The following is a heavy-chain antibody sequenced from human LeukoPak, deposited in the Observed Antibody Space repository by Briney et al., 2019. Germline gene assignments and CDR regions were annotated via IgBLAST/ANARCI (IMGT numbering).Heavy chain of an antibody. J-gene: IGHJ2*01. D-gene: IGHD6-19*01. CDR3: AREKGVGAVAGRPENYWYFDL. Sequence: GASVKVSCKASGDTFSTYPISWVRQAPGQGLEWMGGITPMFGTADYAEKFQGRVAITADESTSTVYLELTSLKSDDTAVYYCAREKGVGAVAGRPENYWYFDLWGRGTRVTVSS. V-gene: IGHV1-69*01. CDR1: GDTFSTYP. CDR2: ITPMFGTA.